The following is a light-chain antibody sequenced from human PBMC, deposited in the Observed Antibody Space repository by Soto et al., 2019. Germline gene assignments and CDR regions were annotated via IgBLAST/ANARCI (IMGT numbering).Light chain of an antibody. V-gene: IGKV1-5*03. CDR2: KAS. Sequence: DIQMTQSPSTLSASVGDRVTITCRASQSISSWLAWYQQKPGKAPKLLIYKASNLESGVPSRFSGSGSGTEFTLTISSLQPDDYATYYCQQYNSDPWTFGRGSTLEI. CDR3: QQYNSDPWT. J-gene: IGKJ1*01. CDR1: QSISSW.